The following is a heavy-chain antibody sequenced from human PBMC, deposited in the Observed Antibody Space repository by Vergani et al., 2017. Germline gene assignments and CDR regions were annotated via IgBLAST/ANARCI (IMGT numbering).Heavy chain of an antibody. CDR1: DSSIMTNPY. CDR3: ASHHCLGGVFPSSYFYGIYV. J-gene: IGHJ6*02. V-gene: IGHV4-38-2*01. D-gene: IGHD3-16*01. CDR2: IHYSGDT. Sequence: QVQLQESGPGLVKPSETLTLTCDVSDSSIMTNPYWGWFRQSPGKGLEWIGCIHYSGDTHYNSSLKSRVSISIVSSSKFSLSLTSVTAADSAIYYCASHHCLGGVFPSSYFYGIYVWGHGTTVTVSS.